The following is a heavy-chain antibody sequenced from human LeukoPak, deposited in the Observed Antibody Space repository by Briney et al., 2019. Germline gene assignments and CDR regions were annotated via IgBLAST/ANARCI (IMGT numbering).Heavy chain of an antibody. CDR3: TKGGYSTVAPLGYFDY. Sequence: GGSLRLSCAASGFTFKDYAMHWVRRTPGKGLEWVSGISWNSGTIAYVDSVKGRFTISRDNANNSLYLQMNSLRPEDTAFYYCTKGGYSTVAPLGYFDYWGQGVLVTVSS. CDR2: ISWNSGTI. J-gene: IGHJ4*02. CDR1: GFTFKDYA. V-gene: IGHV3-9*01. D-gene: IGHD6-19*01.